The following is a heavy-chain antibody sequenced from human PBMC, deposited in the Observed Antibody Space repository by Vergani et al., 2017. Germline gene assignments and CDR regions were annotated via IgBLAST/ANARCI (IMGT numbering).Heavy chain of an antibody. V-gene: IGHV4-34*01. CDR3: ARGGRQWLGRTYFDY. CDR1: GGSFSGYY. Sequence: QVQLQQRGAGLLKPSETLSLTCAVYGGSFSGYYWSWIRQPPGKGLEWFGEINHSGSTNYNPSLKSRVTISVDTSKNQFSLKLSSVTAADTAVYYCARGGRQWLGRTYFDYWGQGTLVTVSS. J-gene: IGHJ4*02. CDR2: INHSGST. D-gene: IGHD6-19*01.